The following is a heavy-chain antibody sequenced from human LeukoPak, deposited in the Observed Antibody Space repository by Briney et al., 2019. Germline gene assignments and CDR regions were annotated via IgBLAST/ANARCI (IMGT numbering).Heavy chain of an antibody. CDR3: ARGPPMYFYGSSGYHYDYFKY. Sequence: GGSLRLSCAASGFIFSSYAMHWVRQAPGKGLEWVALISYDGSNKYYADSVKGRFTISRDNSKNTLYLQMNSLRAEDTAVYYCARGPPMYFYGSSGYHYDYFKYWGQGTLVTVSS. D-gene: IGHD3-22*01. V-gene: IGHV3-30*04. CDR1: GFIFSSYA. CDR2: ISYDGSNK. J-gene: IGHJ4*02.